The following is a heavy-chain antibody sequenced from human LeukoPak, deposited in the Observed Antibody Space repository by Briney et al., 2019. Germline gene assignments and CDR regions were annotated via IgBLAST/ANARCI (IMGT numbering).Heavy chain of an antibody. CDR2: ISYDGSNR. J-gene: IGHJ2*01. Sequence: GRSLRLSCAASGFTFSSYGMHWVRQAPGKGLEWVAVISYDGSNRYYADSVKGRFTISRDNSKNTLYLQMNSLRPEDTAVYSCAKPKGLSXSWXXXAFDXXXXXXXXXVXXGSASAPTLHWY. CDR3: AKPKGLSXSWXXXAFDXXXXXXXXXVXXGSASAPTLHWY. D-gene: IGHD6-13*01. V-gene: IGHV3-30*18. CDR1: GFTFSSYG.